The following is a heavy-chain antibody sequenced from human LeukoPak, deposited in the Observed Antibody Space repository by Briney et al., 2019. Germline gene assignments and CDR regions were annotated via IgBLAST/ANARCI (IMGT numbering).Heavy chain of an antibody. Sequence: GGPLRLSCAASGFTFSSYAMSWVRQAPGKGLEWVSAIGDSGSSTYYADSVKGRFTISRDNSKNTLYLQMNILRAEDTAVHYCAKLPPRVVPSADYYFDYWGQGTLVTVSS. J-gene: IGHJ4*02. V-gene: IGHV3-23*01. D-gene: IGHD2-2*01. CDR3: AKLPPRVVPSADYYFDY. CDR1: GFTFSSYA. CDR2: IGDSGSST.